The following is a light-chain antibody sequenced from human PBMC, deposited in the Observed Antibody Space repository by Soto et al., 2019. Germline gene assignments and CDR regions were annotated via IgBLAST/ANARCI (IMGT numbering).Light chain of an antibody. CDR1: SSDVGGYNY. CDR2: DVS. J-gene: IGLJ2*01. Sequence: QSALTQPGSVSGSPGQSITISCTGTSSDVGGYNYVSWYQQHPGKAPKFMIYDVSNRPSGVSSRFSGSKSGNTASLTISGLQAEDEADYYCSSYTSTSTSVIFGEGTKLTVL. V-gene: IGLV2-14*01. CDR3: SSYTSTSTSVI.